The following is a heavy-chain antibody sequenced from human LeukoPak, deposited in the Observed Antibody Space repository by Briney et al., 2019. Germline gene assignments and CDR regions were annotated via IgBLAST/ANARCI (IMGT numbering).Heavy chain of an antibody. CDR1: GFTFNGYW. V-gene: IGHV3-7*01. J-gene: IGHJ4*02. D-gene: IGHD7-27*01. CDR2: IKEDGSAQ. Sequence: GGSLRLSCAASGFTFNGYWMSWVRQAPGKGLEWVANIKEDGSAQYYVGSVKGRFTISRDNAKNSLYLQMNSLRAEDTALYYCARGDWGPYYWGQGTLVTASS. CDR3: ARGDWGPYY.